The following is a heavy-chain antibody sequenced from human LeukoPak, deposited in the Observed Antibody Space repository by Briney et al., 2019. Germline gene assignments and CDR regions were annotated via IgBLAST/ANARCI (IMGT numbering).Heavy chain of an antibody. CDR2: ISAYNGNT. D-gene: IGHD3-10*01. CDR1: GYTFTSYG. V-gene: IGHV1-18*01. CDR3: ARVSYYGSGSPGLWDY. Sequence: GASVKVSCKASGYTFTSYGISWVRQAPGQGLEWMGWISAYNGNTNYAQKLQGRVTMTTDTSTSTAYMELRSLRSDDTAVYYCARVSYYGSGSPGLWDYWGQGTLVTVSS. J-gene: IGHJ4*02.